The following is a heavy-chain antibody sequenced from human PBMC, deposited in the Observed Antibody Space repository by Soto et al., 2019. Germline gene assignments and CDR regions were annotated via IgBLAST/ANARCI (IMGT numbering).Heavy chain of an antibody. CDR3: ARNIAAAGFPGWLDS. Sequence: ASVKVSCKASGYTFTSYAMHWVRQAPGQRLEWMGWINAGNGNTKYSQKLQGRVTITRDTSASTAYMELSSLRSEDTTVYYCARNIAAAGFPGWLDSWGQETLVTVSS. D-gene: IGHD6-13*01. V-gene: IGHV1-3*01. J-gene: IGHJ5*01. CDR1: GYTFTSYA. CDR2: INAGNGNT.